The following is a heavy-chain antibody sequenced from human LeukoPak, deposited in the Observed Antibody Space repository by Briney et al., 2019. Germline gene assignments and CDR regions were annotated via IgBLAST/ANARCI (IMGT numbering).Heavy chain of an antibody. CDR3: ARDRGPAAGTDY. CDR1: GGSISSGDYY. D-gene: IGHD6-13*01. CDR2: IYYSGST. V-gene: IGHV4-30-4*01. Sequence: SETLSLTCTVSGGSISSGDYYWSWIRQPPGKGLEWIGYIYYSGSTYYNPSLKSRVTISVDTSKNQFSLKLSSVTAADTAVYYCARDRGPAAGTDYWGQGTLVTVSS. J-gene: IGHJ4*02.